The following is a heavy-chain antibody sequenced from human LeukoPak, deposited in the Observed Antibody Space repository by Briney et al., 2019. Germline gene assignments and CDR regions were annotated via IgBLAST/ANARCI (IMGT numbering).Heavy chain of an antibody. V-gene: IGHV3-30-3*01. CDR3: AREKPNYDFWSGYYTSPNFDY. Sequence: GGSLRLSCAASGFTFSSYAMHWVRQAPGKGLEWVAVISYDGSNKYYADSVKGRFTISRDNSKNTLYLQMNSLRAEDTAVYYCAREKPNYDFWSGYYTSPNFDYWGQGTLVTVSS. CDR2: ISYDGSNK. D-gene: IGHD3-3*01. CDR1: GFTFSSYA. J-gene: IGHJ4*02.